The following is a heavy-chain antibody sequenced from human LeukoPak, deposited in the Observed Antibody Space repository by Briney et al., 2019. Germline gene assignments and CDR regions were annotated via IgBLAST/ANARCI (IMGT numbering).Heavy chain of an antibody. Sequence: SETLSLTCTVSGDSISSSSYYCVWLRQPPGKGLEWIATIHYTGSTYYNPSLKSRVIISVDTSKNQFSLKLSSVTAADTAMYYCARYWGPYDNSGAYFDYWGQGTLVTVSS. J-gene: IGHJ4*02. CDR1: GDSISSSSYY. D-gene: IGHD3-22*01. CDR2: IHYTGST. CDR3: ARYWGPYDNSGAYFDY. V-gene: IGHV4-39*01.